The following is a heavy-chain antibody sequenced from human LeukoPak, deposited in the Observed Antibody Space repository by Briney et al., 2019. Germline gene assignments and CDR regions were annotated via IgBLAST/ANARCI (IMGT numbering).Heavy chain of an antibody. CDR2: ISYDGSSK. V-gene: IGHV3-30-3*01. CDR1: GFTFSNYA. CDR3: AKDSAYDFWSGYHDY. J-gene: IGHJ4*02. D-gene: IGHD3-3*01. Sequence: GGSLRLSCAASGFTFSNYAILWVRQAPGKGLEWVAVISYDGSSKNFADSVKGRFTISRDNSKNTLYLQMNSLRVEDTAVYYCAKDSAYDFWSGYHDYWGQGTLVTVSS.